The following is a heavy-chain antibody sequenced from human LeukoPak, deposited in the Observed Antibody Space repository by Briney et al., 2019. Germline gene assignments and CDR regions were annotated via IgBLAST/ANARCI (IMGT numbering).Heavy chain of an antibody. CDR3: ARGGVPAAVGYWFDP. CDR1: GGTFSSYT. J-gene: IGHJ5*02. V-gene: IGHV1-69*02. Sequence: ASVKASCKASGGTFSSYTISWVRQAPEQGLEWMGRIIPILGIANYAQKFQGRVTITADKSTSTAYMELSSLRSEDTAVYYCARGGVPAAVGYWFDPWGQGTLVTVSS. CDR2: IIPILGIA. D-gene: IGHD2-2*01.